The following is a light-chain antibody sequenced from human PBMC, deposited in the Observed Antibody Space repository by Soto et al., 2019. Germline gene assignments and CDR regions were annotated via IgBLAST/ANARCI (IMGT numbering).Light chain of an antibody. CDR3: QQRANWPRT. Sequence: EIVLTQSPATLSLSPGERATLSCRASQSVSSYLAWYQQKPGQAPRLLIYDASNRATGIPDTFSGCGSGTDFTLTISSLEPEDFAVYYCQQRANWPRTFGPGTKVDIK. CDR2: DAS. CDR1: QSVSSY. J-gene: IGKJ1*01. V-gene: IGKV3-11*01.